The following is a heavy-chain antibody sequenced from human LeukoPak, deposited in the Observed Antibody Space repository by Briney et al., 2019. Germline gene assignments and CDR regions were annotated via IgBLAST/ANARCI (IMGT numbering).Heavy chain of an antibody. V-gene: IGHV3-23*01. J-gene: IGHJ3*02. CDR1: GFTFSSYA. Sequence: GGSLRLSCAASGFTFSSYAMSWVRQAPGKGLEWVSAISGSGGSTYYADSVKGRFTISRDNSKNTLYLQMNSLRAEDTAVYYCAKDRGSGYDYVIDAFDIWGQGTMVTVSS. D-gene: IGHD5-12*01. CDR3: AKDRGSGYDYVIDAFDI. CDR2: ISGSGGST.